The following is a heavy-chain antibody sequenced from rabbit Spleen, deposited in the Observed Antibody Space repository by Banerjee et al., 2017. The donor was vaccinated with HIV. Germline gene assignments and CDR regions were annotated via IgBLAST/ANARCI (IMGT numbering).Heavy chain of an antibody. CDR3: ARDLVAVIGWNFGL. J-gene: IGHJ4*01. Sequence: QSLEESGGGLVKPGASLTLTCKVSGLDFSGDSYDSYMCWVRQAPGKGLEWIACINIVTGQSVYASWAKGRFTMSRTSSTTVTLQMTSLTAADSATYFCARDLVAVIGWNFGLWGPGTLVTVS. CDR1: GLDFSGDSY. CDR2: INIVTGQS. V-gene: IGHV1S40*01. D-gene: IGHD1-1*01.